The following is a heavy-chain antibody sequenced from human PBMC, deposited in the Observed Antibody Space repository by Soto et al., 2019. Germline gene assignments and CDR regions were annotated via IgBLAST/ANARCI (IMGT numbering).Heavy chain of an antibody. CDR2: ILYSGTT. Sequence: QLQVQESGPGLVKPSETLSLTCTVSGASISSSNHNWAWIRQAPGQGLEWIVTILYSGTTYYNPSLQSRVTISVDTSKNQFSLKLSSVTAADTAVYYCAKHWGTWGQGTLVTVSS. CDR3: AKHWGT. V-gene: IGHV4-39*01. CDR1: GASISSSNHN. J-gene: IGHJ4*02. D-gene: IGHD7-27*01.